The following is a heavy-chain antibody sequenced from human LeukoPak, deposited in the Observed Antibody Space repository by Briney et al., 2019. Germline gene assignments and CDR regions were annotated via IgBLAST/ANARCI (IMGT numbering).Heavy chain of an antibody. J-gene: IGHJ4*02. Sequence: GGSLRLSCAASGFTFSSYGMHWVRQAPGKGLEWVAFIRYDGSNKYYADSVKGRFTISRDNSKNTLYLQMNSLRAEDTAVYYCAKAPYYDILTGLGYWGQGTLVTVSS. D-gene: IGHD3-9*01. CDR1: GFTFSSYG. CDR2: IRYDGSNK. V-gene: IGHV3-30*02. CDR3: AKAPYYDILTGLGY.